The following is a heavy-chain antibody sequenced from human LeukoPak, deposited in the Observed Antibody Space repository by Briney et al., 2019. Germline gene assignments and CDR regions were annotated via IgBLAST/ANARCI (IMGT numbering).Heavy chain of an antibody. CDR2: IYYSGST. Sequence: SETLSLTCTVSGGSISSYYWSLIRQPPGKGLEWIEYIYYSGSTNYNPSLKSRVTISVDTSKNQFSLKLSSVTAADTAVYYCARDSSPESPYYDFWSGYYPRPRRFDPWGQEPWSPSPQ. J-gene: IGHJ5*02. V-gene: IGHV4-59*01. D-gene: IGHD3-3*01. CDR3: ARDSSPESPYYDFWSGYYPRPRRFDP. CDR1: GGSISSYY.